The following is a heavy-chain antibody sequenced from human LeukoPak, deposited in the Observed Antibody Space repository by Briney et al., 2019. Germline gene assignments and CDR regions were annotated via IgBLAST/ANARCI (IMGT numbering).Heavy chain of an antibody. V-gene: IGHV1-46*01. CDR1: GYTFPSYF. J-gene: IGHJ4*02. CDR3: ARTAARRFDY. Sequence: ASVTVSCTASGYTFPSYFMHWVRQAPGQGLEWMGIINPTGGSTTYAQKFQGRVTMTRDTSTSTVYMELSSLRSDDTAVYYCARTAARRFDYWGQGTLVTVSS. CDR2: INPTGGST. D-gene: IGHD6-6*01.